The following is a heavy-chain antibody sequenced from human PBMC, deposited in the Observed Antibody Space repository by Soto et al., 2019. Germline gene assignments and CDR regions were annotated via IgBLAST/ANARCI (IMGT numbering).Heavy chain of an antibody. CDR3: AREMAARGGEYDY. V-gene: IGHV1-18*01. J-gene: IGHJ4*01. CDR1: GYSFTNYG. Sequence: ASVKVSCKASGYSFTNYGVGWVRQAPGQGLEWMGWISGYNGNTNYAEKVQGRITLTTDTSTSTAYIELRSLRSDDTAVYYCAREMAARGGEYDYWG. D-gene: IGHD6-6*01. CDR2: ISGYNGNT.